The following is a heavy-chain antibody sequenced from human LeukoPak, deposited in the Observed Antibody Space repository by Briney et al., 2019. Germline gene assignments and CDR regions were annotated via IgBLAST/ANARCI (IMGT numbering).Heavy chain of an antibody. J-gene: IGHJ4*02. Sequence: GGSLRLSCAASGFTFSSYAMSCVRQAPGRGLEGVSAISGSGGSTYYADSVKGRFTISRDSSKNTLYLQMNSLRAEDTAVYYCAKVCSSGCHGEFDYWGQGTLVTGSS. CDR1: GFTFSSYA. D-gene: IGHD6-19*01. CDR2: ISGSGGST. V-gene: IGHV3-23*01. CDR3: AKVCSSGCHGEFDY.